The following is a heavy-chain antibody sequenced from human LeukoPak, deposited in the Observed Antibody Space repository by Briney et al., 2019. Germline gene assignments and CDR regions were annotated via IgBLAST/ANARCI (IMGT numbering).Heavy chain of an antibody. Sequence: GGSLRLFCAASGFTFSSYAMSWVRQAPGKGLEWVSAISGSGGSTYYADSVKGRFTISRDNSKNTLYLQMNSLRAEDTAVYYCAKEGPLFYDILTGYYPYSSPTYFDYWGQGTLVTVSS. V-gene: IGHV3-23*01. CDR2: ISGSGGST. J-gene: IGHJ4*02. CDR1: GFTFSSYA. D-gene: IGHD3-9*01. CDR3: AKEGPLFYDILTGYYPYSSPTYFDY.